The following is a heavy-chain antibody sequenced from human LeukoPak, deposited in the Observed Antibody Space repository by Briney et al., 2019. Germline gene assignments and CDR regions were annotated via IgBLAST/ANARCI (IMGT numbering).Heavy chain of an antibody. CDR3: ARKGIAVAAPFDY. Sequence: GGSLRLSCAASGFTFSSYNMNWVRQAPGKGLEWVSPISSSSSYIYYADSVKGRFTISRDNAKNSLYLQMNSLRAEDTAVYYCARKGIAVAAPFDYWGQGTLVTVSS. J-gene: IGHJ4*02. D-gene: IGHD6-19*01. CDR1: GFTFSSYN. V-gene: IGHV3-21*01. CDR2: ISSSSSYI.